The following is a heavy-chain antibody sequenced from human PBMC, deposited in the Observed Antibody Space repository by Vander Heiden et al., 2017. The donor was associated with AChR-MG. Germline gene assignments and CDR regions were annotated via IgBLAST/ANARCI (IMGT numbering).Heavy chain of an antibody. Sequence: EVQLLESGGGLVQPGGSLRLSCADSGSTFSSYAMSWVRQAPGKGLEWVSAISISGGSTYYADSVKGRFTISRDNSKNTLYLQMNSLRAEDTAVYYCAKGARGSYYGMDVWGQGTTVTVSS. CDR2: ISISGGST. J-gene: IGHJ6*02. CDR1: GSTFSSYA. D-gene: IGHD3-10*01. CDR3: AKGARGSYYGMDV. V-gene: IGHV3-23*01.